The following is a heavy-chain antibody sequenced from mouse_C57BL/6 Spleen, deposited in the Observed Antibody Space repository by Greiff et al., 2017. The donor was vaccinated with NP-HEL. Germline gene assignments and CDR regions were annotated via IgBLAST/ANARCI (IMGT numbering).Heavy chain of an antibody. V-gene: IGHV1-82*01. Sequence: VQLQQSGPELVKRGASVKISCKASGYAFSSSWMNWVKQRPGKGLEWIGRIYPGDGDTNYNGKFKGKATLTADKSSSTAYMQLSSLTSEDSAVYFCARWTGDLAYWGQGTLVTVSA. CDR2: IYPGDGDT. J-gene: IGHJ3*01. CDR3: ARWTGDLAY. CDR1: GYAFSSSW.